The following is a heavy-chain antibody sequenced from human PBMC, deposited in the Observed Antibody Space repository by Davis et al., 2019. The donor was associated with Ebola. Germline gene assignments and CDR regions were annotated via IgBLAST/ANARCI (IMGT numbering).Heavy chain of an antibody. Sequence: GESLKISCVASGFTFSNYWMTWVRQAPGKGLEWVANIRQDGSAKYSVDSVKGRFTMSRDNAKNSLYLQMNSLRAVDMAVYYCARDSGWYRFDYWGQGTLVTVSS. V-gene: IGHV3-7*01. CDR2: IRQDGSAK. CDR1: GFTFSNYW. J-gene: IGHJ4*02. CDR3: ARDSGWYRFDY. D-gene: IGHD6-19*01.